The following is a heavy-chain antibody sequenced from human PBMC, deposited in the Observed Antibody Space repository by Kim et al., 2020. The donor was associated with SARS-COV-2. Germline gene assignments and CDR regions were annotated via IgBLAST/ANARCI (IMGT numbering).Heavy chain of an antibody. CDR3: ARGVNSFDNSGHYPPLDY. J-gene: IGHJ4*02. V-gene: IGHV3-30*04. CDR2: MSYDGNNK. CDR1: GFTFSHYT. D-gene: IGHD3-22*01. Sequence: GGSLRLSCAASGFTFSHYTIHWVRQAPGKGLEWVAVMSYDGNNKYYADSVKGRFTISRDNSKNTLYLQMNFLKLEDTAVYFCARGVNSFDNSGHYPPLDYWGQGTLVTVSS.